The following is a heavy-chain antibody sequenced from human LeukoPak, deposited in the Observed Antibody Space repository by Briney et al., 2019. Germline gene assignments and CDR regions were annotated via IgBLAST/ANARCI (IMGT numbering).Heavy chain of an antibody. CDR1: GGSFSGYY. CDR3: ARAGSRGGIFDY. CDR2: INHSGST. D-gene: IGHD3-10*01. V-gene: IGHV4-34*01. J-gene: IGHJ4*02. Sequence: KPSETLSLTCAVYGGSFSGYYWSWIRQPPGKGLEWIGEINHSGSTNYNPSLKGRVTISVDTSKNQFSLKLSSVTAADTAVYYCARAGSRGGIFDYWGQGTLVTVSS.